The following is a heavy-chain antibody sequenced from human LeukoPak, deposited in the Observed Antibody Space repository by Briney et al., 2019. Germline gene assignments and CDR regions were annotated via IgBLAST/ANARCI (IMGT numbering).Heavy chain of an antibody. D-gene: IGHD6-13*01. CDR3: ARDFSLSQLGEFNWFDP. J-gene: IGHJ5*02. CDR2: IIPIFGTA. Sequence: SVKVSCKASGGTFSSYAISWVRQAPGQGLEWMGGIIPIFGTANYAQKFQGRVTITADKSTSTAYMELSSLRSDDTAVYYCARDFSLSQLGEFNWFDPWGQGTLVTVSS. CDR1: GGTFSSYA. V-gene: IGHV1-69*06.